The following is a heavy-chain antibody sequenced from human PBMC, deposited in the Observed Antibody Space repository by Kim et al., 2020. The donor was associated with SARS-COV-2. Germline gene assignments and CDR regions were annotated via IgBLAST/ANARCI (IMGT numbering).Heavy chain of an antibody. CDR2: INPSGGST. CDR3: ARGSPAYYDILTGYYRDY. J-gene: IGHJ4*02. V-gene: IGHV1-46*01. D-gene: IGHD3-9*01. Sequence: ASVKVSCKASGYTFTSYYMHWVRQAPGQGLEWMGIINPSGGSTSYAQKFQGRVTMTRDTSTSTVYMELSSLRSEDTAVYYCARGSPAYYDILTGYYRDYWGQGTLVTVSS. CDR1: GYTFTSYY.